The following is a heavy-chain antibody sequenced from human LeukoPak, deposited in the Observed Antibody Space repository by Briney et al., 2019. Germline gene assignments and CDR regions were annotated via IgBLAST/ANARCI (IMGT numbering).Heavy chain of an antibody. D-gene: IGHD3-10*01. CDR2: MNPNSGNT. Sequence: ASVKVSCKASGYTFTSYDINWVRQATGQGLEWMGWMNPNSGNTGYAQKFQGRVTMTRNTSISTAYMELSSLRSEDTAVYYCARDQGDYGSGSYDYWGQGTLVTVSS. V-gene: IGHV1-8*01. J-gene: IGHJ4*02. CDR3: ARDQGDYGSGSYDY. CDR1: GYTFTSYD.